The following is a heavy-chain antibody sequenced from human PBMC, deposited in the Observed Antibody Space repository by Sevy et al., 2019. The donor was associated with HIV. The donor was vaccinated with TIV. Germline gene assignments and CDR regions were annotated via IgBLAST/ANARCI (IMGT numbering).Heavy chain of an antibody. J-gene: IGHJ4*02. D-gene: IGHD2-2*01. V-gene: IGHV3-21*01. CDR3: ARDGGCSSTACLLYFDY. Sequence: GGSLRLSCVVSGFTFSKYPMNWVRQAPGKGLEWVSSISSSSNYIHYGDSVKGRFTISRDNAKNSLYLQMNSLRADDTAVYYCARDGGCSSTACLLYFDYWGQGTLVTVSS. CDR2: ISSSSNYI. CDR1: GFTFSKYP.